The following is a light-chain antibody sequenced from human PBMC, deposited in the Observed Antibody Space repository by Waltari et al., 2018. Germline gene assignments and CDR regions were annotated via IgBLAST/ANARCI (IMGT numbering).Light chain of an antibody. CDR3: QQYYSTPST. J-gene: IGKJ4*01. Sequence: IVMSQSSVPTAVPLRERAPIRWKSSQSVLYSSNNKNYLAWYQQRSGQPPKLLIYWASIRESGVSDRFSGSGSGTDFTLTISSLQAEDVAVYYCQQYYSTPSTFGGGTKVEIK. V-gene: IGKV4-1*01. CDR2: WAS. CDR1: QSVLYSSNNKNY.